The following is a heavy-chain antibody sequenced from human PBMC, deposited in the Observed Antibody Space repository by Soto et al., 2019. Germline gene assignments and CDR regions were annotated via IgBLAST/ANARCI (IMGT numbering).Heavy chain of an antibody. V-gene: IGHV4-30-4*01. CDR1: GGSISSGDYY. CDR2: VSYSGDT. D-gene: IGHD4-17*01. J-gene: IGHJ4*02. Sequence: QVQLQESGPGLVKPSQPLSLTCTVSGGSISSGDYYWSWIRQPPGKGLEWIGSVSYSGDTDYIPSHKSRIALFVDTAMNQFSLRINCVTGADTAVYYCARARSGDYIPDWGQGTLVTVSS. CDR3: ARARSGDYIPD.